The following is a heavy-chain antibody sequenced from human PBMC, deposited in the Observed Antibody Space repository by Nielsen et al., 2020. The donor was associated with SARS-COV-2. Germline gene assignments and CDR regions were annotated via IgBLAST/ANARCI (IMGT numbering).Heavy chain of an antibody. D-gene: IGHD2-15*01. Sequence: SETLSLTCSISGGSMNFFYWSWIRQAPGKGLEWIVYNYNSAKTMYNSSLKSRVTMSVDTSKNQLPLRLTSVTAADTAVYYCARGRAPLRYWGQGILVTVSS. CDR1: GGSMNFFY. V-gene: IGHV4-59*01. CDR2: NYNSAKT. CDR3: ARGRAPLRY. J-gene: IGHJ4*02.